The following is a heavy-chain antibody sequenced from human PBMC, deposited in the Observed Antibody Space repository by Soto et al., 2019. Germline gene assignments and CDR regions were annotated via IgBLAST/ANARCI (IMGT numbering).Heavy chain of an antibody. D-gene: IGHD3-22*01. CDR2: ISTSGSTI. CDR1: GFTFSSIE. CDR3: RVWLGTRDF. V-gene: IGHV3-48*03. J-gene: IGHJ4*02. Sequence: GGSLRLSCAVSGFTFSSIELNWVRQAPGKGLEWVSYISTSGSTIYYADSVKGRFTISRDNAKNSLYLQMNSLRAEDTAVYYCRVWLGTRDFWGQGTLVTVSS.